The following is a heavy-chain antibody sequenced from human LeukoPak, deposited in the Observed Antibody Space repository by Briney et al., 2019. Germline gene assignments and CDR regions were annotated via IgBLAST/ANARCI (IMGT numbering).Heavy chain of an antibody. J-gene: IGHJ3*02. CDR3: ARAPDSVDAFDI. CDR1: GGSFSGYY. V-gene: IGHV4-34*01. D-gene: IGHD3-22*01. CDR2: INHSGST. Sequence: SETLPLTCAVYGGSFSGYYWSWIRQPPGKGLEWIGEINHSGSTNYNPSLKSRVTISVDTSKNQFSLKLSSVTAADTAVYYCARAPDSVDAFDIWGQGTMVTVSS.